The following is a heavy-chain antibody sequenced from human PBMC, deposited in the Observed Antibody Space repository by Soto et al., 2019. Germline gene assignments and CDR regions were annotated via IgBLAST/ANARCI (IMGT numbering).Heavy chain of an antibody. V-gene: IGHV3-11*06. J-gene: IGHJ3*01. CDR1: GFSFSDYY. CDR3: AGGPKEPDAVGVAFAV. CDR2: ISSSSTYT. Sequence: VGSLRLSCAASGFSFSDYYMNWIRQAPGKGLEWVAYISSSSTYTDNADSVKGRFTISRDNAKNSLYLQMTGLRAEDTAVYFCAGGPKEPDAVGVAFAVWGQGTMVTVSS. D-gene: IGHD2-2*01.